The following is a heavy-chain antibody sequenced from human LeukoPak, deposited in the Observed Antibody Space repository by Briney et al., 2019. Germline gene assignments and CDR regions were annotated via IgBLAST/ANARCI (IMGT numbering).Heavy chain of an antibody. J-gene: IGHJ4*02. CDR2: INPNSGGT. D-gene: IGHD3-16*02. V-gene: IGHV1-2*06. Sequence: ASVKVSCTASGYTFTGYYMHWVRQAPGQGLEWMGRINPNSGGTNYAQKFQGRVTMTRDTSISTAYMELSRLRSDDTAVYYCARDSLYDYVWGSYRYTGTFDYWGQGTLVTVSS. CDR3: ARDSLYDYVWGSYRYTGTFDY. CDR1: GYTFTGYY.